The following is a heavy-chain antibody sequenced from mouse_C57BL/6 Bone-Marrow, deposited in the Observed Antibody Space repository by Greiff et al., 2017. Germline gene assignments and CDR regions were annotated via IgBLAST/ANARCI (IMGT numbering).Heavy chain of an antibody. V-gene: IGHV1-50*01. J-gene: IGHJ3*01. CDR3: ARGGLRRAWFAY. D-gene: IGHD2-4*01. Sequence: QVQLQQPGAELVKPGASVKLSCKASGYTFTSYWMQWVKQRPGQGLEWIGEIDPSDSYTNYTQKFKGKATLTVDTSSSTAYMQLSSLTSEDSAVYYCARGGLRRAWFAYWGQGTLVTVSA. CDR2: IDPSDSYT. CDR1: GYTFTSYW.